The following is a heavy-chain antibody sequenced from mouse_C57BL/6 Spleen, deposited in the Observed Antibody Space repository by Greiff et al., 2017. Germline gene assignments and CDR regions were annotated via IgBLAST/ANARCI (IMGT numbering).Heavy chain of an antibody. CDR3: ARGDYDYAWFAY. D-gene: IGHD2-4*01. V-gene: IGHV1-69*01. Sequence: QVQLQQPGAELVMPGASVKLSCKASGYTFTSYWMHWVKQRPGQGLEWIGEIDPSDSYTNYNQKFKGKSTLTVDKSSSTAYMQLSSLTSEDSAVYYCARGDYDYAWFAYWGQGTLVTVSA. CDR2: IDPSDSYT. J-gene: IGHJ3*01. CDR1: GYTFTSYW.